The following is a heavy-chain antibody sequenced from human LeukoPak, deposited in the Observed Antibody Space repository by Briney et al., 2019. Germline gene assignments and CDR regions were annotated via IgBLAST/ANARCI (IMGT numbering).Heavy chain of an antibody. J-gene: IGHJ5*02. V-gene: IGHV3-30*03. Sequence: GRSLRLSCAASGFTFSSSGMHWVRQAPGKGLQWVAVISYDGSTKYYTNSVKGRFTISRDNSKNTVYLQMNSLRAEDTAVYYCARSVAGSSWFDPWGQGTLVTVSS. CDR2: ISYDGSTK. CDR1: GFTFSSSG. D-gene: IGHD6-19*01. CDR3: ARSVAGSSWFDP.